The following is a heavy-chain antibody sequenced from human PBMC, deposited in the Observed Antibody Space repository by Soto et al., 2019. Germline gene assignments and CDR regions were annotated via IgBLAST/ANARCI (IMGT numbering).Heavy chain of an antibody. J-gene: IGHJ4*02. Sequence: EVQLVESGGGLVQPGGSLRLSCAATGFTFSTCWMHWVRQGPGKGLVWVSRISTDGSSTTYADSVKGRFTISRDNAKNTLYLQMNSLRAEDTAVYYCATATGSNHPFDYWGQGSLVTVSS. CDR2: ISTDGSST. CDR1: GFTFSTCW. CDR3: ATATGSNHPFDY. V-gene: IGHV3-74*01. D-gene: IGHD2-2*01.